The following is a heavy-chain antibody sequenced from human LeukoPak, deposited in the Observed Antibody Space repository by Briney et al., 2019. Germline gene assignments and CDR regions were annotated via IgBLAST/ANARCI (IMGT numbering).Heavy chain of an antibody. CDR1: GFSVSDYY. CDR3: TRERRGNHFAFES. J-gene: IGHJ4*02. Sequence: GGSLRHSCAASGFSVSDYYMSWLRQSPGKGLDGISYITSSGGSKKYAYSVKGRFTISRDNAKNSVALQMNNLRAEDTAVYYCTRERRGNHFAFESWGQGTLVTVSS. D-gene: IGHD3-16*01. CDR2: ITSSGGSK. V-gene: IGHV3-11*01.